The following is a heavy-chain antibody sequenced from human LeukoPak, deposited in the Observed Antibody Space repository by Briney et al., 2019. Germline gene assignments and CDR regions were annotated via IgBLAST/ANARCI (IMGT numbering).Heavy chain of an antibody. CDR1: GFTLDDYG. CDR2: INWNGGST. CDR3: ARSVYGSGRENGPFDY. Sequence: GGSLRLSCAASGFTLDDYGMSWVRHAPGKGLEWVSGINWNGGSTVCADSVKGRFNIPRDNAKNSLYLQMNRLRAEDTALYYCARSVYGSGRENGPFDYWGQGTLVTVSS. J-gene: IGHJ4*02. D-gene: IGHD3-10*01. V-gene: IGHV3-20*04.